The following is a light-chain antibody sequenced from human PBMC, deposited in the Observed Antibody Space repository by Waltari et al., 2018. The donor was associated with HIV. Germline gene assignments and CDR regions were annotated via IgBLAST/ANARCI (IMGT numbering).Light chain of an antibody. CDR2: LGS. CDR1: QSLLYSNGYDY. J-gene: IGKJ1*01. CDR3: MQALQTPRT. Sequence: IVMTQSPPVLPVTPGEPAAISCRSSQSLLYSNGYDYLDWYLQKPGQSPQLLIYLGSNRASGVPDRFSGSGSGTDFTLKISRVGPEDVGVYYCMQALQTPRTFGQGTKVEV. V-gene: IGKV2-28*01.